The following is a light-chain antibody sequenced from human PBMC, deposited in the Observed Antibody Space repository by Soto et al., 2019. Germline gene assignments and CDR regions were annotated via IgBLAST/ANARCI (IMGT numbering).Light chain of an antibody. CDR1: QSVSSRN. CDR2: GAS. J-gene: IGKJ2*01. V-gene: IGKV3-20*01. Sequence: EIVLTQSPGTVSLSPGERATLSCRASQSVSSRNLAWYRQKPGQAPSLLIFGASNRATGIPDRFSGSGSGTDFTLTISRLEPEDCAVYYCLRYGYSPPAYTFGQGTKLEIK. CDR3: LRYGYSPPAYT.